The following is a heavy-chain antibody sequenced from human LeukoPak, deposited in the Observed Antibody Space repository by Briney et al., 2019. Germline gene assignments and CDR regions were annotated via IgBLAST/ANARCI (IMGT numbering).Heavy chain of an antibody. D-gene: IGHD3-22*01. V-gene: IGHV4-61*08. CDR3: ARGFPYYYDSSGHDAFDI. J-gene: IGHJ3*02. Sequence: SETLSLTCTVSGGSISSGGYYWSWIRQPPGKGLEWIGYIYYSGSTNYNPSLKSRVTISVDTSKNQFSLKLSSVTAADTAVYYCARGFPYYYDSSGHDAFDIWGQGTMVTVSS. CDR1: GGSISSGGYY. CDR2: IYYSGST.